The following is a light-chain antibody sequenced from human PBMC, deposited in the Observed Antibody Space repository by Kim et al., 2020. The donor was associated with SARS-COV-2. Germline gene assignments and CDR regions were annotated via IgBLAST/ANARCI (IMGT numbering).Light chain of an antibody. CDR3: QQYSSSPAT. J-gene: IGKJ1*01. CDR1: LSVSSNY. Sequence: SPGERSTRSCRASLSVSSNYLAWYQQKPGQAPRLLIYGASSRATSIPDRFSGSGSGTDFTLTITRLEPEDFALYYCQQYSSSPATFGQGTKVDIK. V-gene: IGKV3-20*01. CDR2: GAS.